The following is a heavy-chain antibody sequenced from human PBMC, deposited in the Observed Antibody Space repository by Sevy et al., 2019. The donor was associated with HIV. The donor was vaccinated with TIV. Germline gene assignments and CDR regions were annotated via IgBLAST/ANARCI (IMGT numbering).Heavy chain of an antibody. J-gene: IGHJ4*02. CDR2: INYSGIR. D-gene: IGHD6-19*01. CDR3: AGPILTYNNGWSYYDY. V-gene: IGHV4-39*01. Sequence: SETLSLTCTVSGASISSSGYYWGWIRQPPGKGLEWIASINYSGIRFYNPSLKSRITISADTSKNQFSLDLKSVTAADTAIYYCAGPILTYNNGWSYYDYWGQGTVVTVSS. CDR1: GASISSSGYY.